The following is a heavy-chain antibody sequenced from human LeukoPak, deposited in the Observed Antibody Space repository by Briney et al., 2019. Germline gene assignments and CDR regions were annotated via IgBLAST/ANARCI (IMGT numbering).Heavy chain of an antibody. CDR3: AKALTPIHYAPLRDTTNWFDP. CDR2: ISGSGGST. V-gene: IGHV3-23*01. D-gene: IGHD2-2*01. J-gene: IGHJ5*02. CDR1: GFTFSSYA. Sequence: PGGSLRLSCAASGFTFSSYAMSWVRQAPGKGLEWVSAISGSGGSTYYADSVKGRFTISRDNSKNTLYLQMNSLRAEDTAVYYCAKALTPIHYAPLRDTTNWFDPWGQGTLVTVSS.